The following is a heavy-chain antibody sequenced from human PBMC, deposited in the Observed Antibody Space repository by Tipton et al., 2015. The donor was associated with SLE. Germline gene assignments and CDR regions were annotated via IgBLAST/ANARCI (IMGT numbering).Heavy chain of an antibody. CDR2: INHSGRT. CDR3: ARRGCSGGSCYSRRNAFDI. Sequence: TLSLTCAVYGGSFRGYYWSWIRQPPGKGLEWIGEINHSGRTNYNPSLKSRVTISVDTSKNQFSLKLSSVTAADTAVYYCARRGCSGGSCYSRRNAFDIWGQGTMVTVSS. J-gene: IGHJ3*02. V-gene: IGHV4-34*01. CDR1: GGSFRGYY. D-gene: IGHD2-15*01.